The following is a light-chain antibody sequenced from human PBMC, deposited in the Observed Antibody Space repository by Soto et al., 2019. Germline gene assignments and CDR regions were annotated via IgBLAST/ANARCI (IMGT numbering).Light chain of an antibody. V-gene: IGLV2-8*01. J-gene: IGLJ1*01. CDR1: SCDVGGYNY. CDR2: EVN. CDR3: SSYAGSNIL. Sequence: QSLLTQPPSASGSPGQSVTISCTGTSCDVGGYNYVSWYQQHPGKAPKLMIYEVNKRPSGVPDRFSASKSGNTASLTVSGLQAEDEADYYCSSYAGSNILFGTGTKVTVL.